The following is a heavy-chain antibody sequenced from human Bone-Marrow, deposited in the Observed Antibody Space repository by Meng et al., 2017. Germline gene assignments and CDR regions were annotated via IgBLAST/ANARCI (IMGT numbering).Heavy chain of an antibody. CDR3: ARGRASCSSGGCSLGWFDP. D-gene: IGHD2-15*01. Sequence: VQPQASGPGLVQPAQSLSLTCSASGGSINSAGYYWSWIRQHPGKGLDWIGYIYYTENTYYNPSLKSPMTISLDKSKNQFSLKLNSVTVADTAVYYCARGRASCSSGGCSLGWFDPWGQGTLVTVSS. CDR2: IYYTENT. V-gene: IGHV4-31*01. CDR1: GGSINSAGYY. J-gene: IGHJ5*02.